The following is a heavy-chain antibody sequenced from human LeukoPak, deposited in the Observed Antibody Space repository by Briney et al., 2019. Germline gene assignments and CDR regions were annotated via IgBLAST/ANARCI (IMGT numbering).Heavy chain of an antibody. CDR1: GFTFSSYS. CDR3: ARDRFLDYYDSSAYYS. D-gene: IGHD3-22*01. Sequence: GGSLRLSCAASGFTFSSYSMNWVRQAPGKGLEWVSSISSSSSYIYYADSVKGRFTISRDNAKNSLYLQMNSLRAEDTAVYYCARDRFLDYYDSSAYYSWGQGTLVTVSS. CDR2: ISSSSSYI. V-gene: IGHV3-21*01. J-gene: IGHJ4*02.